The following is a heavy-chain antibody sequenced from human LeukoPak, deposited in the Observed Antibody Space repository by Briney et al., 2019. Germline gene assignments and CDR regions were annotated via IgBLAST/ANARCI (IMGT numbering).Heavy chain of an antibody. J-gene: IGHJ4*02. CDR3: ARASLADFDY. CDR2: INPNSGGT. D-gene: IGHD2-2*01. Sequence: ASVKVSCKASGYTFTGYYMHWVRQAPGQGLEWMGWINPNSGGTNYAQKFQGRVTMTRDMSISTASMELTSLRSDDTAVFYCARASLADFDYWGQGTLVTVSS. CDR1: GYTFTGYY. V-gene: IGHV1-2*02.